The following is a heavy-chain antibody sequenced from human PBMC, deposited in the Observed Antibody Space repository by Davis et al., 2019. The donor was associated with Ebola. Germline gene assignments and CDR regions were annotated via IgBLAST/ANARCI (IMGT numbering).Heavy chain of an antibody. Sequence: GGSLRLSCAASGFTFTGFWMSWVRQAPGKGLEWVSSISSSSSYIYYADSVKGRFTISRDNAKNSLYLQMNSLRAGDTAVYYCARGLYCGGDCYPSWGQGTLVTVSS. CDR3: ARGLYCGGDCYPS. CDR2: ISSSSSYI. V-gene: IGHV3-21*01. J-gene: IGHJ5*02. CDR1: GFTFTGFW. D-gene: IGHD2-21*02.